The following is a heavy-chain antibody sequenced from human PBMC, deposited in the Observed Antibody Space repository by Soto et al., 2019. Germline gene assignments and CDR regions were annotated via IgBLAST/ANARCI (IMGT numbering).Heavy chain of an antibody. CDR1: GGSISSGGYY. Sequence: SETLSLTCTVSGGSISSGGYYWSWIRQHPGKGLEWIGYIYYSGSTYYNPSLKSRVTISVDTSKNQFSLKLRSVTAADTAVYYGERAAYGDSLRYYYYYYGMDVWGQGTTVTVSS. J-gene: IGHJ6*02. V-gene: IGHV4-31*03. D-gene: IGHD4-17*01. CDR2: IYYSGST. CDR3: ERAAYGDSLRYYYYYYGMDV.